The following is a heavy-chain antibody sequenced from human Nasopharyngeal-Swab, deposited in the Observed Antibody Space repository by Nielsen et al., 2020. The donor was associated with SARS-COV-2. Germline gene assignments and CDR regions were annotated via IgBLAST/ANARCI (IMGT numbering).Heavy chain of an antibody. CDR2: ISYDGSNK. J-gene: IGHJ6*02. V-gene: IGHV3-30*03. CDR3: ASFLRGQWLADNYYYYGMDV. D-gene: IGHD6-19*01. CDR1: GFTFSSYG. Sequence: GESLKISCAASGFTFSSYGIHWVRQAPGKGLEWVAVISYDGSNKYYADSVKGRFTISRDNAKNSLYLQMNSLRAEDTAVYYCASFLRGQWLADNYYYYGMDVWGQGTTVTVSS.